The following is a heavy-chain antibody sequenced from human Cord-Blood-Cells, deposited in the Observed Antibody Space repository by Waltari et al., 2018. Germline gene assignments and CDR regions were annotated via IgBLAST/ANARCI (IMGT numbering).Heavy chain of an antibody. Sequence: QVQLQQWGAGLLKPSETLSLNCAVYGGSFRGYYWSWIRQPPGKGLEWIGEINHSGSTNYNPSLKSRVTISVDTSKNQFSLKLSSVTAADTAVYYCARRRAEYFQHWGQGTLVTVSS. V-gene: IGHV4-34*01. CDR1: GGSFRGYY. CDR2: INHSGST. CDR3: ARRRAEYFQH. J-gene: IGHJ1*01.